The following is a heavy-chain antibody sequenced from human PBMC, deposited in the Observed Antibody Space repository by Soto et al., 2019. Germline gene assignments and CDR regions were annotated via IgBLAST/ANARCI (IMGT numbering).Heavy chain of an antibody. Sequence: GGSLRLSCAASGFTFSSYAMSWVRQAPWKGLEWVSAISGSGGSTYYADSVKGRFTISRDNSKNTLYLQMNSLRAEDTAVYYCAKAPRLYCSSTSCYPGYFDYWGQGTLVTVSS. V-gene: IGHV3-23*01. J-gene: IGHJ4*02. D-gene: IGHD2-2*01. CDR1: GFTFSSYA. CDR2: ISGSGGST. CDR3: AKAPRLYCSSTSCYPGYFDY.